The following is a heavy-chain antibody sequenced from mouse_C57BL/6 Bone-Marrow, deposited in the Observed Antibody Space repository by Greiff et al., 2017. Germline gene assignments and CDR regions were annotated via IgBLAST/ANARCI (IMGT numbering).Heavy chain of an antibody. CDR2: INPGSGGT. J-gene: IGHJ1*03. Sequence: QVQLQQSGAELVRPGTSVKVSCKASGYAFTNYLIEWVKQRPGQGLEWIGVINPGSGGTNYNEKFKGKATLTAEKSSSTAYMQLSSLTAEDSAVYFCASKEYGYFDVWGTGTTVTVSS. CDR1: GYAFTNYL. CDR3: ASKEYGYFDV. V-gene: IGHV1-54*01.